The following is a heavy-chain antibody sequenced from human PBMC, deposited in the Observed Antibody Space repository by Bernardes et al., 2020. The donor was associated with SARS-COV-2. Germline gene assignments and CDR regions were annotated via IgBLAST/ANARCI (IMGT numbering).Heavy chain of an antibody. Sequence: GGSLRLSCAVSGFNFYDYAMHWVRQSPGKGLEWVSAISWNSAYIAYADSVKGRFTISRDNAKNSLYLQMNSLRPEDTALYYCARDGGDYGDYLMGYGMDVWGQGSTVTVSS. CDR1: GFNFYDYA. D-gene: IGHD4-17*01. CDR2: ISWNSAYI. CDR3: ARDGGDYGDYLMGYGMDV. V-gene: IGHV3-9*01. J-gene: IGHJ6*02.